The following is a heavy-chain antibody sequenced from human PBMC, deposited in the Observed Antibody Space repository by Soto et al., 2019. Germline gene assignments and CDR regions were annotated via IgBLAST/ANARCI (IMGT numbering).Heavy chain of an antibody. V-gene: IGHV2-5*02. CDR3: GGAQRGGYRAIFFWYFDL. D-gene: IGHD5-18*01. J-gene: IGHJ2*01. CDR2: IYWDHDK. Sequence: QITLKDTGPTLVKPPQTLTLTRTLSGFSPSASGVRVGWFRQPPGRALEWLALIYWDHDKRYTPSLKTRLTINKATSKEQVVLTMTNMDPVDTATCYCGGAQRGGYRAIFFWYFDLWGRGTLVTVSS. CDR1: GFSPSASGVR.